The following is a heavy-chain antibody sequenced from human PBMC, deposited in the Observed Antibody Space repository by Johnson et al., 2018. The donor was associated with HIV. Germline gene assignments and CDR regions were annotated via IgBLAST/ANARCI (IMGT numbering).Heavy chain of an antibody. CDR2: IKQDGSEK. Sequence: EVQLVESGGGLVQPGGSLRLSCAASGFTFSSYWMSWVRQAPGKGLEWVANIKQDGSEKYYADSVKGRFTISRDNSKNTLYLQMNSLRAEDTAVYYCAKSDVVVIPEGAFDIWGQGTMVTVSS. V-gene: IGHV3-7*01. J-gene: IGHJ3*02. CDR1: GFTFSSYW. D-gene: IGHD2-21*01. CDR3: AKSDVVVIPEGAFDI.